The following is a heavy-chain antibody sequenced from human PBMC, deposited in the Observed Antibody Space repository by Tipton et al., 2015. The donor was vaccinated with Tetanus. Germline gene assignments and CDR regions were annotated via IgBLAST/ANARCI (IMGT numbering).Heavy chain of an antibody. V-gene: IGHV3-30-3*01. CDR2: ISYDGSNK. CDR1: GFTFSSYA. CDR3: AREEGGGKAFDI. J-gene: IGHJ3*02. D-gene: IGHD4-23*01. Sequence: QVQLVQSGGGVVQPGRSLRLSCAASGFTFSSYAMHWVRQAPGKGLEWVAVISYDGSNKYYADSVKGRFTISRDNSKNTLYLQMNSLRAEDTAVYYCAREEGGGKAFDIWGQGTMVTVSS.